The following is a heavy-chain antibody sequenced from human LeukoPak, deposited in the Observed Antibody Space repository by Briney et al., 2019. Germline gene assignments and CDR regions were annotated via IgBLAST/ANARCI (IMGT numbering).Heavy chain of an antibody. CDR3: AREEDGTTFDY. J-gene: IGHJ4*02. D-gene: IGHD1-1*01. Sequence: PGGSLRLSCAASGFTFSSYSMNWVRQAPGMGLEWVSYISSSSSTIYYADSVKGRFTISRDNAKNSLYLQMNSLRAEDTAVYYCAREEDGTTFDYWGQGTLVTVSS. V-gene: IGHV3-48*01. CDR1: GFTFSSYS. CDR2: ISSSSSTI.